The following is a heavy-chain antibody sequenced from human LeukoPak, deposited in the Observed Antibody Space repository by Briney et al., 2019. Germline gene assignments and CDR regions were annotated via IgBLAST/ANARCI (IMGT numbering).Heavy chain of an antibody. J-gene: IGHJ3*02. CDR1: GYTFTGYY. CDR3: ARMSLPMILGAFDI. D-gene: IGHD1-26*01. Sequence: GASVKVSCKASGYTFTGYYMHWVRQAPGQGLEWMGWINPNSGGTNYAQKFQGRVTMTRDTSISTAYMELSRLRSDDTAVYYCARMSLPMILGAFDIWGQGTMVTVSS. CDR2: INPNSGGT. V-gene: IGHV1-2*02.